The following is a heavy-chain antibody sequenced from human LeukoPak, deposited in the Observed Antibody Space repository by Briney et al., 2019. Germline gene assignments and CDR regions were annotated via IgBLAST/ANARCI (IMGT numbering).Heavy chain of an antibody. D-gene: IGHD3-22*01. V-gene: IGHV3-23*01. CDR2: IIGSGGST. Sequence: GGSLRLSCAASGFTFSSYAMSWVRQAPGKGLEWVSAIIGSGGSTYYADSVKGRFTISRDNSKNTLYLQMNSLRAEDTAVYYCAKDVGYYYDSSGYEGAFDIWGQGTMVTVSS. CDR3: AKDVGYYYDSSGYEGAFDI. CDR1: GFTFSSYA. J-gene: IGHJ3*02.